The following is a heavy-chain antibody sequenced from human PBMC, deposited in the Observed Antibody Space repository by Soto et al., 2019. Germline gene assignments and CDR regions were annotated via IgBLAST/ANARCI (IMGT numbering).Heavy chain of an antibody. D-gene: IGHD6-19*01. V-gene: IGHV5-10-1*01. Sequence: LGESLKISCKGSGYSFTSYWISRVRQMPGKGLEWMGRIDPSDSYTNYSPSFQGHVTISADKSISTAYLQWSSLKASDTAMYYCARLSAYSSGWDYGMDVWGQGTTVTVSS. CDR1: GYSFTSYW. CDR2: IDPSDSYT. CDR3: ARLSAYSSGWDYGMDV. J-gene: IGHJ6*02.